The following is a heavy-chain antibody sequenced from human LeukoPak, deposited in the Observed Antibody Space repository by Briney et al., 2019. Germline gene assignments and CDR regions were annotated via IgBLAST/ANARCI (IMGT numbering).Heavy chain of an antibody. Sequence: GRSLRLSCAASGFTFDDYAMHWVRQAPGKGLEWVSGISWNSGSIGYADSVKGRFTISRDNAKNSLYLQMNSPRAEDTALYYCAKDTYDSSGYYFSWGQGTLVTVSS. CDR1: GFTFDDYA. V-gene: IGHV3-9*01. J-gene: IGHJ4*02. D-gene: IGHD3-22*01. CDR2: ISWNSGSI. CDR3: AKDTYDSSGYYFS.